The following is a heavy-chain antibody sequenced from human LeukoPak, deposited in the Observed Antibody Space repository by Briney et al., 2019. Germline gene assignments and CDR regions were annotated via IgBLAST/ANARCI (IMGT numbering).Heavy chain of an antibody. Sequence: SETLSLTCAVYGGPFGVYYWSWVRQPPGKGLEWIGEINHSGSTNYNPSLKSRVTISVDTSKNHFSLKLSSVTAADTAVSYCAGPGAGDLDYWGQGTLVTVSS. CDR2: INHSGST. CDR1: GGPFGVYY. CDR3: AGPGAGDLDY. J-gene: IGHJ4*02. D-gene: IGHD3-10*01. V-gene: IGHV4-34*01.